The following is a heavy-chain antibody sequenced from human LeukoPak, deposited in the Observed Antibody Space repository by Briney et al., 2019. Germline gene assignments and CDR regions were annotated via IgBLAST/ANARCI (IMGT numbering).Heavy chain of an antibody. CDR3: ARLGSFYGPVGMAV. V-gene: IGHV4-61*01. CDR2: ICYTGST. Sequence: SETLSLTCTVSGGSVSSETYCWSWIRQPPGKGLEWIGYICYTGSTNYYPSLTSQFTISVDTSKNQFSLKLSSVTAADTAVYYCARLGSFYGPVGMAVWGERPPVTVSS. J-gene: IGHJ6*04. D-gene: IGHD3-10*02. CDR1: GGSVSSETYC.